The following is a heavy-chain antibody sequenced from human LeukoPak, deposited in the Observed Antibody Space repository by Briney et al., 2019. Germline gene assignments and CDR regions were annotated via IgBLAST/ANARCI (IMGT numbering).Heavy chain of an antibody. CDR2: ISYDGSNK. D-gene: IGHD3-3*01. CDR3: AREPYDFWSGFPILYYYYGMDV. V-gene: IGHV3-30*03. CDR1: GLTFSGYG. J-gene: IGHJ6*02. Sequence: GGSLRLSCAASGLTFSGYGMHWVRQAPGKGLEWVAVISYDGSNKYYADSVKGRFTISRDNSKNTLYLQMNSLRAEDTAVYYCAREPYDFWSGFPILYYYYGMDVWGQGTTVTVS.